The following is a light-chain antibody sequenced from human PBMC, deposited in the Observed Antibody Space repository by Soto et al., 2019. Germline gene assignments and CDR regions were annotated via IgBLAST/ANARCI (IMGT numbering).Light chain of an antibody. CDR3: QQRSNWPPLT. V-gene: IGKV3-11*01. CDR1: QSVGKY. Sequence: EIVLTQSPSTLSLSPGERATLSCRASQSVGKYLAWYQQKPGQAPRLLIYDASNRASGIPARFSGSGSGTDFTLTISTLEPEDFAIYYCQQRSNWPPLTFGGGTKVEI. CDR2: DAS. J-gene: IGKJ4*01.